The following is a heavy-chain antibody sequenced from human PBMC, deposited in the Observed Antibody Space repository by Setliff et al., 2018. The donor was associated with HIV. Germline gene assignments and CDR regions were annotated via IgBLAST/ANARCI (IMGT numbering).Heavy chain of an antibody. CDR2: ISAYNGKT. D-gene: IGHD3-10*01. CDR1: GYSFNTYG. V-gene: IGHV1-18*01. J-gene: IGHJ3*02. CDR3: ARDWNYFASGSNPFDI. Sequence: ASVKVSCKTSGYSFNTYGIGWMRQAPGQGLEWMGWISAYNGKTNLAQRFQGRLTVTTVSSTSTAYMELRSLRSDDSAVYFCARDWNYFASGSNPFDIWGQGTMVTVS.